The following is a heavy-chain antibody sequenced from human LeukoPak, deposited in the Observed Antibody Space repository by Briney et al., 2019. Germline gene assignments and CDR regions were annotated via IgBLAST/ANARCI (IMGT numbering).Heavy chain of an antibody. V-gene: IGHV4-59*01. Sequence: TSETLSLTCTVSGGSISSYYWSWIRQPPGKGLEWIGYIYYSGSTNYNPSLKSRVTISVDTSKNQFSLKLNSVTAADTAVYYCARAHLHYGDSIHDLDYWGQGTLVTVSS. CDR2: IYYSGST. CDR1: GGSISSYY. CDR3: ARAHLHYGDSIHDLDY. D-gene: IGHD4-17*01. J-gene: IGHJ4*02.